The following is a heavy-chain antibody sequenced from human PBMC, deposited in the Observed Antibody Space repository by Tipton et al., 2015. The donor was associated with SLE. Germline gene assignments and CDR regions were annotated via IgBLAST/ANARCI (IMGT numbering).Heavy chain of an antibody. CDR1: GDSIRNYY. J-gene: IGHJ4*02. V-gene: IGHV4-59*01. D-gene: IGHD3-22*01. Sequence: TLSLTCTVPGDSIRNYYWSWIRQPPGKGLEWIGHMHYIGGTNYSPSLKSRVTISIDTSKNQFSLRLTSVTAADTAVYYCTRGGDRNFDRGGYYDYFDYWGQGTLVAVSS. CDR3: TRGGDRNFDRGGYYDYFDY. CDR2: MHYIGGT.